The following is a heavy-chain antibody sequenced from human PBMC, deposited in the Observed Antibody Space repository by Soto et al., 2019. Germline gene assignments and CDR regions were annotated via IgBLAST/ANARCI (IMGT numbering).Heavy chain of an antibody. CDR3: ARRSFRLFAFDI. J-gene: IGHJ3*02. V-gene: IGHV1-18*01. CDR1: GYTFTTYG. D-gene: IGHD3-22*01. CDR2: ISAYNGNT. Sequence: QVQLVQSGGEVKKPGASVKVSCKASGYTFTTYGISWVRQAPGQGLEWMGWISAYNGNTSYAQQLQGRVTMTTDTSTRTASMELRSLRSDDTAVYYWARRSFRLFAFDIWGQGTMVTVSS.